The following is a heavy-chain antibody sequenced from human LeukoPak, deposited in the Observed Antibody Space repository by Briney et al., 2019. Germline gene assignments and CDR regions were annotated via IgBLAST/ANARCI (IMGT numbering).Heavy chain of an antibody. CDR3: ARDPEALYYDSSGSMTGGDAFDI. J-gene: IGHJ3*02. D-gene: IGHD3-22*01. CDR2: SIPIFGTA. V-gene: IGHV1-69*06. CDR1: GGTFSSYA. Sequence: GASVKVSCKASGGTFSSYAISWVRQAPGQGPEWRGGSIPIFGTANYAQKFQGRVTITADKSTSTAYMELSSLRSEDTAVYYCARDPEALYYDSSGSMTGGDAFDIWGQGTMVTVSS.